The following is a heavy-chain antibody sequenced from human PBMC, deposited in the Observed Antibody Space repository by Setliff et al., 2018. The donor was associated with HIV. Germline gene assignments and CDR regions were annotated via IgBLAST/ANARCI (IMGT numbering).Heavy chain of an antibody. Sequence: SVKVSCKASGGTFSSYAISWVRQAPGQGLEWMGGIIPIFGTADYAQKFQGRVTITADESTSTAYMELSSLRSEDTAVYYCARDPRIAVARDYYYYYMDVWGKGTTVTVS. CDR2: IIPIFGTA. CDR3: ARDPRIAVARDYYYYYMDV. J-gene: IGHJ6*03. V-gene: IGHV1-69*13. D-gene: IGHD6-19*01. CDR1: GGTFSSYA.